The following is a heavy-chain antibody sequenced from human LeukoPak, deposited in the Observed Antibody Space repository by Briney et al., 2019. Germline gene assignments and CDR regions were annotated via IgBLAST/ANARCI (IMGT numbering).Heavy chain of an antibody. CDR3: AKDGSYYLDY. V-gene: IGHV3-30*18. CDR2: ISYDGSNK. CDR1: GFTFSSYG. Sequence: PGGSLRLSCAASGFTFSSYGMHWVRQAPGKGLEWVAVISYDGSNKYYADSVKGRFTISRDNSKNTLYLQMNSLRAEDTAVYCCAKDGSYYLDYWGQGTLVTVSS. J-gene: IGHJ4*02.